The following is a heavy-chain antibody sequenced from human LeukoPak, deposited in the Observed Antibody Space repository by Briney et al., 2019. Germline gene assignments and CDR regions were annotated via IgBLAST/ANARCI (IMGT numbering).Heavy chain of an antibody. V-gene: IGHV4-59*01. CDR1: GGSISSYY. J-gene: IGHJ4*02. CDR2: IYYSGST. CDR3: ARSGRGVMDH. D-gene: IGHD3-10*01. Sequence: SETLSLTCTVSGGSISSYYWNWIRQPPGKGLEWIGYIYYSGSTNYNPSLKSRVTISVDTSKNQFSLKLSSVTAADTAVYYCARSGRGVMDHWGQGTLVTVSS.